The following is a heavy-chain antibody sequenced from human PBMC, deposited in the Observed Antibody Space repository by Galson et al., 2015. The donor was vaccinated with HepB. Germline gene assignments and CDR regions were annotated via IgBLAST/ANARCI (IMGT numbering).Heavy chain of an antibody. V-gene: IGHV1-2*04. CDR1: GYTFTGYY. CDR3: ARGTRIQKGYCSGGSCYAESGRYYGMDV. Sequence: SVKVSCKASGYTFTGYYMHWVRQAPGQGLEWMGWINPNSGGTNYAQKFQGWVTMTRDTSISTAYMELSRLRSDDTAVYYCARGTRIQKGYCSGGSCYAESGRYYGMDVWGRGTTVTVSS. J-gene: IGHJ6*02. CDR2: INPNSGGT. D-gene: IGHD2-15*01.